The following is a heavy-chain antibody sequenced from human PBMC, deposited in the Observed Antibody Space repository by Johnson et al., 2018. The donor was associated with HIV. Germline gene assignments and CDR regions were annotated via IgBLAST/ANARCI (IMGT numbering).Heavy chain of an antibody. CDR2: ISYDGSNK. Sequence: VQLVESGGGVVQPGRSLRLSCAASGFTFSSYAMHWVRQAPGKGLEWVAIISYDGSNKYYADSVKGRFTISRENAKNSLYLQMNSLRAEDTAVYYCAKAWELLGRRAALDIWGQGTMVTVSS. V-gene: IGHV3-30*04. CDR3: AKAWELLGRRAALDI. D-gene: IGHD1-26*01. J-gene: IGHJ3*02. CDR1: GFTFSSYA.